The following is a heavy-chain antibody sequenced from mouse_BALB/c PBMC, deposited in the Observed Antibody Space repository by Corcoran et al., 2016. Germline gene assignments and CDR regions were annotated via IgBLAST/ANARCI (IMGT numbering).Heavy chain of an antibody. CDR1: GYSITSGYY. Sequence: DVQLQESGPGLVKPSQSLSLTCSVIGYSITSGYYWNWIRQFPGNKLEWMGYISYDGSNNYNPSLKNRISITRDTSKNQFFLKLNSVTTEDTATYYWARDSSWFAYWGQGTLVTVSA. J-gene: IGHJ3*01. CDR3: ARDSSWFAY. V-gene: IGHV3-6*02. CDR2: ISYDGSN. D-gene: IGHD3-1*01.